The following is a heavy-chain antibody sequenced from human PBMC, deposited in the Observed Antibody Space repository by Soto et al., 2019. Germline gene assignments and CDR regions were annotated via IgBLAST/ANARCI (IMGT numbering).Heavy chain of an antibody. V-gene: IGHV4-34*01. CDR1: GGSFSGYY. CDR2: INHSGST. J-gene: IGHJ6*03. Sequence: SETLSLTCAVYGGSFSGYYWSWIRQPPGKGLEWIGEINHSGSTNYNPSLKSRVTISVDTSKNQFSLKLSSVTAADTAVYYCARPRIVVVPAAIPAYMDVWGKGTTVTVSS. D-gene: IGHD2-2*01. CDR3: ARPRIVVVPAAIPAYMDV.